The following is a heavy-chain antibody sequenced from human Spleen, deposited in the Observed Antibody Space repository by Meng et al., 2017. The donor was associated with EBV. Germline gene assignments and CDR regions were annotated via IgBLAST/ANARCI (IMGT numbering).Heavy chain of an antibody. V-gene: IGHV4-61*01. Sequence: VPLQGSGPGLVKPSVTLSLTCTVSGDSVNSDPYYWTWIRQPPGKGLEWIGYIYYSGDIDYNPSLKSRVTISLDTSKNQFSLKLSSVTAADTAVYYCARAVCTGGPCFLNWYDPWGRGTLVTVSS. CDR2: IYYSGDI. J-gene: IGHJ5*02. D-gene: IGHD2-8*02. CDR1: GDSVNSDPYY. CDR3: ARAVCTGGPCFLNWYDP.